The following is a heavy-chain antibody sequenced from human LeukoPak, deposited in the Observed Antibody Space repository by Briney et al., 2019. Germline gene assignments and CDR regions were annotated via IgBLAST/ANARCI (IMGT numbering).Heavy chain of an antibody. V-gene: IGHV4-39*07. J-gene: IGHJ4*02. CDR1: GGSISSSSYY. Sequence: SETLSLTCTVSGGSISSSSYYWGWIRQPPGKGLEWIRSIYYSGSTYYNPSLKSRVTISVDTSKNQFSLKLSSVTAADTAVYYCARDNKYYFDYWGQGTLVTVSS. CDR2: IYYSGST. D-gene: IGHD1/OR15-1a*01. CDR3: ARDNKYYFDY.